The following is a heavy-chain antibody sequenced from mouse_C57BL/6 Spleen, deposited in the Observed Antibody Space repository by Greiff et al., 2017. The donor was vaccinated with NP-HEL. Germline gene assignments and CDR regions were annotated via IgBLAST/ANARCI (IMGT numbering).Heavy chain of an antibody. D-gene: IGHD2-2*01. J-gene: IGHJ2*01. CDR1: GYAFSSSW. V-gene: IGHV1-82*01. CDR3: AGGGLSFDY. Sequence: QVQLKQSGPELVKPGASVKISCKASGYAFSSSWMNWVKQRPGKGLEWIGRIYPGDGDTNYNGKFKGKATLTADKSSSTAYMQLSSLTSEDSAVYFCAGGGLSFDYWGQGTTVTVSS. CDR2: IYPGDGDT.